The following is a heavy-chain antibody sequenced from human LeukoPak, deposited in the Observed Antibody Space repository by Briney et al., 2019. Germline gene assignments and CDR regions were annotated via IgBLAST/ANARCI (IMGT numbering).Heavy chain of an antibody. V-gene: IGHV3-7*01. CDR2: VKQDGSEK. CDR1: GFTFSSYW. J-gene: IGHJ5*01. Sequence: GGSLRLSCAASGFTFSSYWVNWLRQAPGKGLEWVANVKQDGSEKYYVDSVKGRFTISRDNAKNSLYLQINSLRAEDTAVYYCAKEGDYPILTYDSWGQGALVTVSS. D-gene: IGHD2-21*01. CDR3: AKEGDYPILTYDS.